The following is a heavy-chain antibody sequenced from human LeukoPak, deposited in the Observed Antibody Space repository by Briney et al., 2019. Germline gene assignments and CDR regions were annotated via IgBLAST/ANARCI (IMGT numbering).Heavy chain of an antibody. D-gene: IGHD6-13*01. J-gene: IGHJ6*03. Sequence: SETLSLTCAVYGGSFSGYYWSWIHQPPGKGLEWIGEINHSGSTNYNPSLKSRVTISVDTSKNQFSLKLSSVTAADTAVYYCARGAKGRRIARIHYYYYMDVWGKGTTVTVSS. V-gene: IGHV4-34*01. CDR3: ARGAKGRRIARIHYYYYMDV. CDR1: GGSFSGYY. CDR2: INHSGST.